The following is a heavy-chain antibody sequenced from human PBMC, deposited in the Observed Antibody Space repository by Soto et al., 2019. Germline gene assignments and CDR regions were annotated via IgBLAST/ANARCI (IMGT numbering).Heavy chain of an antibody. CDR1: GFTFRNYN. CDR2: ISIGGTTI. D-gene: IGHD4-17*01. V-gene: IGHV3-48*01. Sequence: GGSLRLSCAASGFTFRNYNMNWVRQAPGKGLEWVSHISIGGTTIDYADSVKGRFTISRDNAENTAYLQMNSLKTEDTAVYYCSSPYGDSEYYYYYYGMDVWGQGTTVTVSS. CDR3: SSPYGDSEYYYYYYGMDV. J-gene: IGHJ6*02.